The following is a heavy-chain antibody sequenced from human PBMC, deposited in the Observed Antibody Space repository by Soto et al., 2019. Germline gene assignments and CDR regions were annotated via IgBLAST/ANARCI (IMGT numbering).Heavy chain of an antibody. CDR2: IYYSGST. CDR3: SSDSGYDSRPDDYYYGMDV. CDR1: GGSISSYY. V-gene: IGHV4-59*01. D-gene: IGHD5-12*01. Sequence: SETLSLTCTVSGGSISSYYWSWIRQPPGKGLEWIGYIYYSGSTNYNPSLKSRVTISVDTSKNQFSLKLSSVTAEDTAVYYCSSDSGYDSRPDDYYYGMDVWGQGTTVTVSS. J-gene: IGHJ6*02.